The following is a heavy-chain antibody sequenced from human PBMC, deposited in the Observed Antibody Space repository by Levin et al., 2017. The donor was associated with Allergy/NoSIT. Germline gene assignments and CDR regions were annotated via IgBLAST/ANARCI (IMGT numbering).Heavy chain of an antibody. V-gene: IGHV4-59*08. D-gene: IGHD2-21*02. CDR2: IYYSGST. CDR3: ARSGGDVHYFDY. J-gene: IGHJ4*02. Sequence: SETLSLTCTVSGGSISSYYWSWIRQPPGKGLEWIGYIYYSGSTNYNPSLKSRVTISVDTSKNQFSLKLSSVTAADTAVYYCARSGGDVHYFDYWGQGTLVTVSS. CDR1: GGSISSYY.